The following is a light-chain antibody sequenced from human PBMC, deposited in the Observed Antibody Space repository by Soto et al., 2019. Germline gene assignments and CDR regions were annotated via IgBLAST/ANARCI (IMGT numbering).Light chain of an antibody. CDR1: VSDVGGYNY. CDR3: TSYTSSSTGV. CDR2: DVS. J-gene: IGLJ1*01. Sequence: QSVLTQPASVSGSPGQSITTSCTGTVSDVGGYNYVSWYQQHPDKAPKLIIYDVSNRPSGVSNRFSGSKSGNTASLTVSGLQAEDEADYYCTSYTSSSTGVFGTGTKVTVL. V-gene: IGLV2-14*03.